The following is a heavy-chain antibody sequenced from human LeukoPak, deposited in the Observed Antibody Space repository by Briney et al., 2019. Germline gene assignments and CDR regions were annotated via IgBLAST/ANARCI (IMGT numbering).Heavy chain of an antibody. Sequence: PGGSLRLSCAASGFTFSSYNMNWVRQAPGKGLEWMAVISSDGSANYYAESVKGRFTISRDNSKNTLYLQMNSLRAEDTAVYYCARDLMGIAYRGAFYYWGQGTLVTVSS. V-gene: IGHV3-30*03. CDR2: ISSDGSAN. CDR1: GFTFSSYN. J-gene: IGHJ4*02. D-gene: IGHD6-13*01. CDR3: ARDLMGIAYRGAFYY.